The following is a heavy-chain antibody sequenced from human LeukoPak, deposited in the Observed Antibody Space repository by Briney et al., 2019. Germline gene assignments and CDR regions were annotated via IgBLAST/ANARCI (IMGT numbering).Heavy chain of an antibody. D-gene: IGHD3-22*01. CDR3: AKDGYYYDSSGYYPDS. V-gene: IGHV1-2*02. J-gene: IGHJ5*01. CDR1: GYTFTGYF. Sequence: ASVKVSCKASGYTFTGYFMHWVRQAPGQGLEWMGWINPNSGGTKYAQKYQGRVTVTRDTSISTAYMELSRLSSDDTAVYYCAKDGYYYDSSGYYPDSWGQGTLVTVSS. CDR2: INPNSGGT.